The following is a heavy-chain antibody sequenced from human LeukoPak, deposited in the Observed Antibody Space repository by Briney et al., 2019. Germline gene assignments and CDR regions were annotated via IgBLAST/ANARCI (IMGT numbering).Heavy chain of an antibody. J-gene: IGHJ4*02. CDR3: AKGFYFFQS. Sequence: GGSLRLSCAASGFTFTNSAMSWVRQPPGKGLEWVSTISGSGGGTYYADSVKGRFTISRDNSKNTLFLQMNSLRAEDTAIYYCAKGFYFFQSWGQGTLVTVSS. CDR2: ISGSGGGT. CDR1: GFTFTNSA. V-gene: IGHV3-23*01. D-gene: IGHD2/OR15-2a*01.